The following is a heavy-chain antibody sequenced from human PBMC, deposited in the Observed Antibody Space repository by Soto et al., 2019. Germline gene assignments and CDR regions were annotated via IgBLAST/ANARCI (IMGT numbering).Heavy chain of an antibody. V-gene: IGHV3-48*03. D-gene: IGHD1-26*01. Sequence: GGSLRLSCAASGFTFSSYEMNWVRQAPGKGLERVSYISSSGSTIYYADSVKGRFTISRDNAKNSLYLQMNSLRAEDTAVYYCARDYRELPSNFDYWGQGTLVTVSS. J-gene: IGHJ4*02. CDR3: ARDYRELPSNFDY. CDR1: GFTFSSYE. CDR2: ISSSGSTI.